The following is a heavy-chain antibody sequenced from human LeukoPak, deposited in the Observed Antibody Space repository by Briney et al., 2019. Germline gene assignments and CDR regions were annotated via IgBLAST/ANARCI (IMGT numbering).Heavy chain of an antibody. CDR1: GFTFSGSA. J-gene: IGHJ4*02. CDR3: TIRLGYCSSTSCYQFDY. V-gene: IGHV3-73*01. D-gene: IGHD2-2*01. CDR2: TRSKANSYAT. Sequence: GGSLRLSCAASGFTFSGSAMHWVRQASGKGLEWVGRTRSKANSYATAYAASVKGRFTISRDDSKNTAYLQMNSLKTEDTAVYYCTIRLGYCSSTSCYQFDYWGQGTLVTVSS.